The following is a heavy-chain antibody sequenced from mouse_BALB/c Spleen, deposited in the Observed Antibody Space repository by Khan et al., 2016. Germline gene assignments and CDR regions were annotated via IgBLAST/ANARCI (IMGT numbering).Heavy chain of an antibody. CDR2: ISYSGST. D-gene: IGHD1-1*01. CDR1: GYSITSDYA. CDR3: ARSDYGSKDAMDY. J-gene: IGHJ4*01. Sequence: EVKLEESGPGLVKPSQSLSLTCTVTGYSITSDYAWNWIRQFPGNKLEWMGYISYSGSTSYNPSLKSRISITRDTSNNQFFLQLNSVTSEDTATYCCARSDYGSKDAMDYWGQGTSVTVSS. V-gene: IGHV3-2*02.